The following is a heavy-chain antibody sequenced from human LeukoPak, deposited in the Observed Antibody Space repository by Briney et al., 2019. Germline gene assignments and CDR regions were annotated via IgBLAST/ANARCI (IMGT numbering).Heavy chain of an antibody. CDR1: GFTVSSNY. V-gene: IGHV3-66*02. Sequence: GGSLRLSCAASGFTVSSNYMSWVRQAPGKGLEWVSVIYSGGSTYYADSVKGRFTISRDNSKNMLYLEMNSLSTEDTAVYYCAKVRYCSGVNCYPDDNWGQGTLVTVSS. CDR3: AKVRYCSGVNCYPDDN. J-gene: IGHJ4*02. CDR2: IYSGGST. D-gene: IGHD2-15*01.